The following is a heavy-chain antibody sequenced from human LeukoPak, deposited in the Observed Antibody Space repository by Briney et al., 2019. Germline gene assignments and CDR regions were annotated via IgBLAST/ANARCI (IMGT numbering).Heavy chain of an antibody. CDR2: IVVGSGNT. Sequence: SVKVSCKASGFTFSNSAVQWVRQARGQRLEWIGWIVVGSGNTNYAQKFQERVTITRDMSTSTAYMELSSLRSEDTAVYCCTSDPTCYSGRYCFDYWGQGTLVTVSS. CDR3: TSDPTCYSGRYCFDY. V-gene: IGHV1-58*01. J-gene: IGHJ4*02. CDR1: GFTFSNSA. D-gene: IGHD1-26*01.